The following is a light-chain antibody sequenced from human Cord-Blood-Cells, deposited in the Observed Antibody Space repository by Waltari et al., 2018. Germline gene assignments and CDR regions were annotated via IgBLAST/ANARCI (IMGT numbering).Light chain of an antibody. CDR1: QSISSY. CDR2: AAS. V-gene: IGKV1-39*01. J-gene: IGKJ3*01. Sequence: DIQMTQSPSSLSASVGDRVTITCQASQSISSYLNWYQQKPGKAPKHLIYAASSLQRGVPSRFSGSGSGTDCTLTISSLQPEDFATYYCQQSYSTLFTFGPGTKVDIK. CDR3: QQSYSTLFT.